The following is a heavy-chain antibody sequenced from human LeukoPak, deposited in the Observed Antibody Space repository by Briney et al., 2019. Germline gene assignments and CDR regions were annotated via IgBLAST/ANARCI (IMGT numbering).Heavy chain of an antibody. CDR3: ARGRTGGKPHTDYYYVRRGGWFDP. D-gene: IGHD3-22*01. CDR1: GGSISSYY. Sequence: SETLSLTCTVSGGSISSYYWSWIRQPAGKGLEWIGRIYTSGSTNYNPSLKSRVTMSVDTSKNQFYLKLSSVTAADTAVYYCARGRTGGKPHTDYYYVRRGGWFDPWGQGTLVTVSS. J-gene: IGHJ5*02. CDR2: IYTSGST. V-gene: IGHV4-4*07.